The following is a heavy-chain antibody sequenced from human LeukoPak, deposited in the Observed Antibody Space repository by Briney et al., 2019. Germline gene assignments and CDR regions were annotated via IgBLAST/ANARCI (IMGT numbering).Heavy chain of an antibody. D-gene: IGHD3-10*01. V-gene: IGHV3-30*03. Sequence: PGGSLRLSCTASGRFMFGSYGMHWVRQAPGKGLEWVAVISYDGSNKYYADSVKGRFTISRDNSKNTLYLQMNSLRAEDTAVYYCARASNYYGSGSYYNQSYWGHGTLVTVSS. CDR2: ISYDGSNK. CDR1: GRFMFGSYG. J-gene: IGHJ4*01. CDR3: ARASNYYGSGSYYNQSY.